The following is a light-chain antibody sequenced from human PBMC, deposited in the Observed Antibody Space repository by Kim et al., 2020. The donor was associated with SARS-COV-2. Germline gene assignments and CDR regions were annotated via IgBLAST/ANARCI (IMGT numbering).Light chain of an antibody. Sequence: EIVMTQSAATLSVSPGERATLSCRASQSITSDLAWYQHKPGQAPRLLMYDTSNRATGIPARFSGSGSGTEFTLTISSLQSEDFAVYYCQQYNRWPLTFGGGTKVDIK. CDR1: QSITSD. J-gene: IGKJ4*01. CDR3: QQYNRWPLT. CDR2: DTS. V-gene: IGKV3-15*01.